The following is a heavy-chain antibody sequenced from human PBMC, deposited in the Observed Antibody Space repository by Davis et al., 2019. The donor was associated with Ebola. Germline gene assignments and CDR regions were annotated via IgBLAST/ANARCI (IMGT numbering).Heavy chain of an antibody. Sequence: GESLKISCAASGFTFSSYGMHWVRQAPGKGLEWVAVISYDGSNKYYADSVKGRFTISRDNSKNTLYLQMNSLRAEDTAVYYCAKGDDYVWGSYRYDYYYYYGMDVWGQGTTVTVSS. J-gene: IGHJ6*02. CDR2: ISYDGSNK. V-gene: IGHV3-30*18. D-gene: IGHD3-16*02. CDR1: GFTFSSYG. CDR3: AKGDDYVWGSYRYDYYYYYGMDV.